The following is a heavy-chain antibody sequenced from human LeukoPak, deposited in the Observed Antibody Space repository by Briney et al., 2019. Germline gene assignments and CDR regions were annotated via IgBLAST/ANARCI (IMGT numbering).Heavy chain of an antibody. CDR1: GGSISSGGHC. CDR2: IYYSGSA. V-gene: IGHV4-31*03. CDR3: ARLTYYYDSSPIDY. J-gene: IGHJ4*02. Sequence: SQTLSLTCTVSGGSISSGGHCWSWIRQLPGKGLEWIGYIYYSGSAYYNPSLKSRVTMSLDTSKNQFSLKLSSVTAADTAVYYCARLTYYYDSSPIDYWGQGTLVT. D-gene: IGHD3-22*01.